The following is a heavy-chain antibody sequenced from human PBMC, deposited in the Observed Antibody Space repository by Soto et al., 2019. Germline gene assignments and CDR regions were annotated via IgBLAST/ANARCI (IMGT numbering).Heavy chain of an antibody. J-gene: IGHJ4*02. CDR1: GFTFSSYA. CDR3: AKDRDTAMVETYYFDY. CDR2: ISGSGGST. V-gene: IGHV3-23*01. D-gene: IGHD5-18*01. Sequence: GGSLRLACAASGFTFSSYAMSWVRQAPGKGLEWVSAISGSGGSTYYADSVKGRFTISRDNSKNTLYLQMNSLRAEDTAVYYCAKDRDTAMVETYYFDYWGQGTLVTVSS.